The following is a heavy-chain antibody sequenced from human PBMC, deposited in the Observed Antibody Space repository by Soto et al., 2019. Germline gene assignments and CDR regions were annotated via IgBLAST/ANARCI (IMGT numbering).Heavy chain of an antibody. V-gene: IGHV3-33*01. D-gene: IGHD6-6*01. Sequence: GGSLRLSCAASGFTFSSYGMHWVRQAPGKGLEWVAVIWYDGSNKYYADSVKGRFTISRDNSKNTLYLQMNSLRAEDTAVYYCARDGAARAGPWYFDYWGQGTLVTVSS. CDR1: GFTFSSYG. J-gene: IGHJ4*02. CDR2: IWYDGSNK. CDR3: ARDGAARAGPWYFDY.